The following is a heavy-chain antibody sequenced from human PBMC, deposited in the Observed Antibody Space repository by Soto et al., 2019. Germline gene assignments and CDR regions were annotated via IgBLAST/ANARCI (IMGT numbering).Heavy chain of an antibody. D-gene: IGHD3-10*01. CDR3: ATRSGGGGAFDF. CDR1: GFTFNTYE. J-gene: IGHJ3*01. CDR2: ISSSGSTT. Sequence: EVQLVESGGSLVQPGGSLRLSCAASGFTFNTYEMNWVRQAPGKGLEWVSYISSSGSTTYYADSVKGRFTISRDNAKNSLYLKMNSLRAEDTAIYYCATRSGGGGAFDFWGQGTMVTVSS. V-gene: IGHV3-48*03.